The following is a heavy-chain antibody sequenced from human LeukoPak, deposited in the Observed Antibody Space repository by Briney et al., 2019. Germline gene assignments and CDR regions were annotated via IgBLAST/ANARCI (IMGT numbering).Heavy chain of an antibody. D-gene: IGHD6-13*01. Sequence: SQTLSLTCAISGDSVSSNSAAWNWIRQSPSRGLEGLGRTYYRSKWYNDYAESVKIRINIKPDTSKNQVSLQLNSVTPEDTAVYYCERDQAGLDYWGQGTLVTVSS. CDR3: ERDQAGLDY. J-gene: IGHJ4*02. V-gene: IGHV6-1*01. CDR1: GDSVSSNSAA. CDR2: TYYRSKWYN.